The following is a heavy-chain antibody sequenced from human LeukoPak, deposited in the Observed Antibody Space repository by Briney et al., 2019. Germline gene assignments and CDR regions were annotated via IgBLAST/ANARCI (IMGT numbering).Heavy chain of an antibody. CDR1: GYSFDTYG. Sequence: ALVKVSCKASGYSFDTYGISWVRQAPGQGLEWMGWVSADNGETNYAQKFQGRVTMTTDTSTSTAYMELRSLRSDDTAVYYCARDYQLLLLWDCFDPWGQGTLVSVSS. J-gene: IGHJ5*02. V-gene: IGHV1-18*01. CDR2: VSADNGET. D-gene: IGHD2-2*01. CDR3: ARDYQLLLLWDCFDP.